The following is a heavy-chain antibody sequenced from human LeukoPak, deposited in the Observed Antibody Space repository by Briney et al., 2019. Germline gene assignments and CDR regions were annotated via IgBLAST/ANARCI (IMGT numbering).Heavy chain of an antibody. D-gene: IGHD6-19*01. CDR3: ARFLGSGWYGVDY. V-gene: IGHV4-34*01. Sequence: PSETLSLTCAVNGGSFSGYYWRWIRQPPGKGLEWIGEINHSGSTNYNPSLKSRVTISVDTSKNQFSLKLSSVTAADTAVYYCARFLGSGWYGVDYWGQGTLVTVSS. CDR1: GGSFSGYY. J-gene: IGHJ4*02. CDR2: INHSGST.